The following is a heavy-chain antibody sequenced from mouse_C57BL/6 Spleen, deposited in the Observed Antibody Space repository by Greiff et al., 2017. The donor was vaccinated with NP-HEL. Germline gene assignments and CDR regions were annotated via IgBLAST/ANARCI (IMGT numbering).Heavy chain of an antibody. CDR3: ARQGGERYFDY. CDR2: ISNLAYSI. J-gene: IGHJ2*01. D-gene: IGHD1-1*02. CDR1: GFTFSDYG. Sequence: EVKVVESGGGLVQPGGSLKLSCAASGFTFSDYGMAWVRQAPRKGPEWVAFISNLAYSIYYADTVTGRFTISRENAKNTLYLEMSSLRSEDTAMYYCARQGGERYFDYWGQGTTLTVSS. V-gene: IGHV5-15*01.